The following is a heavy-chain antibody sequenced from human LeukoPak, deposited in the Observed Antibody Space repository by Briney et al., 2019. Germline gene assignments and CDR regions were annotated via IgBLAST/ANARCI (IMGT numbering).Heavy chain of an antibody. D-gene: IGHD3-10*01. Sequence: GGSLRLSCAASGFTFSSYATSWVRQAPGKGLEWVSAISGSGGSTYYADSVKGRFTISRDNSKNTLYLQMNSLRAEDTAVYYCAKGMVRGSDPGWMDVWGKGTTVTVSS. V-gene: IGHV3-23*01. CDR3: AKGMVRGSDPGWMDV. CDR1: GFTFSSYA. J-gene: IGHJ6*04. CDR2: ISGSGGST.